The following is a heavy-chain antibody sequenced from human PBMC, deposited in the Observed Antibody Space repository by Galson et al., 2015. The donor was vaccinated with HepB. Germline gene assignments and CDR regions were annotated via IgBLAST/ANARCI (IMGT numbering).Heavy chain of an antibody. CDR2: IDISGDKT. J-gene: IGHJ4*02. Sequence: SLRLSCAASDLPFSRHALTWVRQAPGKGLEWVSSIDISGDKTLYADSVKGRFTISRDNSRNTLYLQMHSLSAEDTAMYFCANEIRPNDYWGQGTLVTVSS. D-gene: IGHD4-17*01. CDR3: ANEIRPNDY. CDR1: DLPFSRHA. V-gene: IGHV3-23*05.